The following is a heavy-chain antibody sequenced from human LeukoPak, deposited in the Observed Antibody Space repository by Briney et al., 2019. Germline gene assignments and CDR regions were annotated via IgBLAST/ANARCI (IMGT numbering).Heavy chain of an antibody. CDR3: AREVAAGTNSDWFDP. Sequence: PGGSLRPSCAASGFTFSSYSMNWVRQAPGKGLEWVSYISSSSSTIYYADSVKGRFTISRDNAKNSLYLQMNSLRDEDTAVYYCAREVAAGTNSDWFDPWGQGTLVTVSS. CDR2: ISSSSSTI. J-gene: IGHJ5*02. V-gene: IGHV3-48*02. D-gene: IGHD6-13*01. CDR1: GFTFSSYS.